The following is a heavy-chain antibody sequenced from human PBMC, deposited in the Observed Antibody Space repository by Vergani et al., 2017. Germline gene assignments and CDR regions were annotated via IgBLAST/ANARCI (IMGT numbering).Heavy chain of an antibody. Sequence: VQLVQPGTEVKKPGASVKIACKPSGYTFTNHHLHWVRQAPGQGLEWMGIITHGGSTDYGPKVQGRATMTRYTSTRTVYMDLTCLRSDDTAVYYCARGYYDFLTYIGYWGQGTLVTVSS. CDR1: GYTFTNHH. CDR3: ARGYYDFLTYIGY. CDR2: ITHGGST. V-gene: IGHV1-46*01. D-gene: IGHD3-9*01. J-gene: IGHJ4*02.